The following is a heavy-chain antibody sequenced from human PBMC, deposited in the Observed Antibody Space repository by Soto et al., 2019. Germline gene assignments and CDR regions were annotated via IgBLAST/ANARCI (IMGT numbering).Heavy chain of an antibody. CDR1: GGSISSYY. Sequence: QVQLQESGPGLVKPSETLSLTCTVSGGSISSYYWSWIRQPPGKGLEWIGYIYYSGSTNYNPSLTSRVTISVDTSKNQFSLKLSSVTAADTAVYYCARIRYSYGGYRDAFDIWGQGTMVTVSS. D-gene: IGHD5-18*01. CDR3: ARIRYSYGGYRDAFDI. V-gene: IGHV4-59*01. CDR2: IYYSGST. J-gene: IGHJ3*02.